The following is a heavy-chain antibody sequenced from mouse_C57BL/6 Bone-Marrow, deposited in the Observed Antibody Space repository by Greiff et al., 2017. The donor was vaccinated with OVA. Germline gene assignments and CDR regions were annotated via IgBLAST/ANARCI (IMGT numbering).Heavy chain of an antibody. V-gene: IGHV1-69*01. CDR1: GYTFTSYW. CDR3: AREGSSSMDY. J-gene: IGHJ4*01. CDR2: IAPSDSYT. Sequence: VQLQQPGAELVMPGASVKLSCKASGYTFTSYWMHWVKQRPGQGLEWIGEIAPSDSYTNYNQKFKGKSTLTVDKSASTAYMQLSSLTSEDSAVYYCAREGSSSMDYWGQGTSVTVSS. D-gene: IGHD1-1*01.